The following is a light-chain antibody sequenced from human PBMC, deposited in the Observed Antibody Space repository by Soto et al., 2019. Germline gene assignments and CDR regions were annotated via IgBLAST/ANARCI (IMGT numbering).Light chain of an antibody. Sequence: EIVLTQSPGTLSLSPGERATLSCRASQSLSTTYLAWYQQRSGQAPRLLIYGASSRATGVPDRFSGGGSGTDFTLTISRLEPEDFGMYYCQQYDSSQGLYTFGQGTKLEIK. J-gene: IGKJ2*01. CDR3: QQYDSSQGLYT. CDR1: QSLSTTY. V-gene: IGKV3-20*01. CDR2: GAS.